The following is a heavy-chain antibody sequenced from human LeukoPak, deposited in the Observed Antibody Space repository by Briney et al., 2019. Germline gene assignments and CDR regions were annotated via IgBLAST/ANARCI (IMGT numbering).Heavy chain of an antibody. CDR1: GFAFNTYS. J-gene: IGHJ4*02. V-gene: IGHV3-48*04. CDR2: ISSSSSNI. D-gene: IGHD3-3*01. Sequence: GGSLRLSCAASGFAFNTYSIDWVRQAPGKGLEWFSYISSSSSNIHYADSVMGRFTISRDNANNLVFLQMNSLGAEDTAVYYCARVGRSGYSLDYWGQGTLVTVSS. CDR3: ARVGRSGYSLDY.